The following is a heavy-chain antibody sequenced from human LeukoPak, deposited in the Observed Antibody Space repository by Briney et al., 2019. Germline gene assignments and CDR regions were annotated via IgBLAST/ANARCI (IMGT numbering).Heavy chain of an antibody. CDR1: GFTFSSYW. V-gene: IGHV3-23*01. Sequence: PGGSLRLSCAVSGFTFSSYWMSWVRQAPGKGLEWVSALSGSGSNTYYADSVKGRFTISRDNSKNTLYLQMNSLRAEDTAVYYCAKDRRPTTVVTYPSDWGQGTLVTVSS. J-gene: IGHJ4*02. CDR3: AKDRRPTTVVTYPSD. D-gene: IGHD4-11*01. CDR2: LSGSGSNT.